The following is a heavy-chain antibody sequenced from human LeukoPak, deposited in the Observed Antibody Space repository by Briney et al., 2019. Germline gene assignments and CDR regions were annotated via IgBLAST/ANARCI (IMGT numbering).Heavy chain of an antibody. CDR2: IYYSGST. Sequence: SETLSLTCTVSGGSISSSSYYWGWIRQPPGKGLEWIGSIYYSGSTNYNPSLKSRVTISVDTSKNQFSLKLSSVTAADTAVYYCARGRGYSSGWYRTSFDYWGQGTLVTVSS. D-gene: IGHD6-19*01. CDR3: ARGRGYSSGWYRTSFDY. J-gene: IGHJ4*02. V-gene: IGHV4-39*07. CDR1: GGSISSSSYY.